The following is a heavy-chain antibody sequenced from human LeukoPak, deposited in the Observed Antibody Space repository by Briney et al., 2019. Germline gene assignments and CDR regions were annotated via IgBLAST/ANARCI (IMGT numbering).Heavy chain of an antibody. Sequence: GGSLRLSCAASGFTFSSYWMHWVRQAPGKGLVWVSRINSDGSSTSYADSVKGRFTISRDNAKNTLYLQMNGPRAEDTAVYYCARGGYSSGWSPFDYWGQGTLVTVSS. D-gene: IGHD6-19*01. J-gene: IGHJ4*02. CDR2: INSDGSST. V-gene: IGHV3-74*01. CDR1: GFTFSSYW. CDR3: ARGGYSSGWSPFDY.